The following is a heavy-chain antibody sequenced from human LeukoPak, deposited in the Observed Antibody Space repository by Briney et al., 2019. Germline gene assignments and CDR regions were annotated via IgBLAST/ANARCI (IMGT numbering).Heavy chain of an antibody. CDR1: GYTFTSYA. D-gene: IGHD5-18*01. J-gene: IGHJ4*02. V-gene: IGHV1-3*03. CDR2: INAGNGNT. Sequence: ASVKVSCKASGYTFTSYAMHWVRQAPGQRLEWMGRINAGNGNTKYSQEFQGRVTITRDTSASTAYMELSSLRSEDMAVYYCARARGYSYGSDYWGQGTLVTVSS. CDR3: ARARGYSYGSDY.